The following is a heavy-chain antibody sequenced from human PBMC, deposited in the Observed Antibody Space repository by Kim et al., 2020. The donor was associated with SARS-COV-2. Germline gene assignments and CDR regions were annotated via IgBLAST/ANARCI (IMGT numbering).Heavy chain of an antibody. CDR2: ISSSSSYI. V-gene: IGHV3-21*01. J-gene: IGHJ3*02. CDR1: GFTFSSYS. Sequence: GGSLRLSCAASGFTFSSYSMNWVRQAPGKGLEWVSSISSSSSYIYYADSVKGRFTISRHNAKNSLYLQMNSLRAEDTAVYYCARDLLYSRKGLGAFDIWGQGTMVTVSS. D-gene: IGHD3-10*01. CDR3: ARDLLYSRKGLGAFDI.